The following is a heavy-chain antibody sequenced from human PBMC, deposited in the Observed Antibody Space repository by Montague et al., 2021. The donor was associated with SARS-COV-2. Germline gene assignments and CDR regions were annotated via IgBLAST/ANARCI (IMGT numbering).Heavy chain of an antibody. J-gene: IGHJ3*02. Sequence: SLRLSCAASGFTFSSYWMHWVRQAPGEGLVWVSRISSDGSGTTYADSVKGRFTIYRDNAKNTLYLQMNSLRAEDTAVYYCARDTDSGSYWDAFDIWGQGTMATVSP. D-gene: IGHD1-26*01. CDR3: ARDTDSGSYWDAFDI. V-gene: IGHV3-74*01. CDR2: ISSDGSGT. CDR1: GFTFSSYW.